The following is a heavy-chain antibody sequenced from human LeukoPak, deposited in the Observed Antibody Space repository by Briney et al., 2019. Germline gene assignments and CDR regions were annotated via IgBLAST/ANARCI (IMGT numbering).Heavy chain of an antibody. Sequence: GGSLRLSCAASGFTFSSYAMHWARQAPGKGLEWVAVITYDGNNKYYADSVKGRFTISRDNSKDTLYVQMNSLRTEDTAVYYCARGAYSSSWSFSPWGQGTLVTVSS. CDR2: ITYDGNNK. V-gene: IGHV3-30-3*01. D-gene: IGHD6-13*01. J-gene: IGHJ5*02. CDR3: ARGAYSSSWSFSP. CDR1: GFTFSSYA.